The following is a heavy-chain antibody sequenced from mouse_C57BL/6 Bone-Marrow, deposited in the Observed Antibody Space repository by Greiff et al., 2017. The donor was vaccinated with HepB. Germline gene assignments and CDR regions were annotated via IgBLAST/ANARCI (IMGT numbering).Heavy chain of an antibody. J-gene: IGHJ4*01. V-gene: IGHV1-62-2*01. CDR2: FYPGGGSI. D-gene: IGHD1-1*01. Sequence: QVQLQQSGAELVKPGASVKLSSKAPAYTFPEYPIPWVNKSSGQGLEGFGWFYPGGGSIKYNEKFKDKATLTADKSTSTVYMELSRLTSEDSAVYFCARHEEGYYYGSSYRYYAMDYWGQGTSVTVSS. CDR3: ARHEEGYYYGSSYRYYAMDY. CDR1: AYTFPEYP.